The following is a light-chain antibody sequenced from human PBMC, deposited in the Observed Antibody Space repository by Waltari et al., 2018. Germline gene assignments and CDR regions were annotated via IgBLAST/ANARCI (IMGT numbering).Light chain of an antibody. V-gene: IGLV1-44*01. CDR3: ATWDDSLNVPL. CDR2: SRN. Sequence: QSVLTQPPSASGTPGQRVAISCSGSTSNIAINTVNWYQQLPGAAPKLLIYSRNQRPSGVPYGFSCSKSGTTAFLAISCFHSEDVADYYCATWDDSLNVPLFGGGTKLTVL. J-gene: IGLJ2*01. CDR1: TSNIAINT.